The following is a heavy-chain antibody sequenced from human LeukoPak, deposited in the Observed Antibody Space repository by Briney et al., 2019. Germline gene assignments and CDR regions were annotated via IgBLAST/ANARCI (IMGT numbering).Heavy chain of an antibody. D-gene: IGHD3-16*01. CDR2: ISGSGGST. J-gene: IGHJ1*01. CDR3: AKDFVMGARGPEYFQH. Sequence: PGGSLRLSCAASGFTFSSYAMSWVRQAPGKGLEWVSAISGSGGSTYYADSVEGRFTISRDNSKNTLYLQMNSLRAEDTAVYYCAKDFVMGARGPEYFQHWGQGTLVTVSS. V-gene: IGHV3-23*01. CDR1: GFTFSSYA.